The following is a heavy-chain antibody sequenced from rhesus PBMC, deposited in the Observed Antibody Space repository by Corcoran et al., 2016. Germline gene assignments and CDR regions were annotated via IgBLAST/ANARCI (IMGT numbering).Heavy chain of an antibody. V-gene: IGHV2-95*01. Sequence: QVTLKESGPALVNPTQTLTLTCTFSGFSISTTGPGVGWIRQPPGTALEWPASIYWNDSKYYSTSLKSRLTISKNTSKNQVVLTMTNMDPVDTATYYCARVLYEDDYGYYYSPYNRFDVWGAGVLVTVSS. D-gene: IGHD3S6*01. CDR1: GFSISTTGPG. J-gene: IGHJ5-1*01. CDR3: ARVLYEDDYGYYYSPYNRFDV. CDR2: IYWNDSK.